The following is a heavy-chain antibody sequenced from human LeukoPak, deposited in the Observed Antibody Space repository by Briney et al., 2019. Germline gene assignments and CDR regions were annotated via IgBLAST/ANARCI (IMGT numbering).Heavy chain of an antibody. V-gene: IGHV3-9*01. J-gene: IGHJ4*02. D-gene: IGHD3-9*01. CDR2: ISWNSGSI. Sequence: GRSLRLSCAASGFTFDDYAWHWVRQAPGKGLEWVPGISWNSGSIGYADSVKGRFTISRDNAKNSLYLQMNSLRTEDTALYYCAKDILDILTGPPDYWGQGTLVTVSS. CDR3: AKDILDILTGPPDY. CDR1: GFTFDDYA.